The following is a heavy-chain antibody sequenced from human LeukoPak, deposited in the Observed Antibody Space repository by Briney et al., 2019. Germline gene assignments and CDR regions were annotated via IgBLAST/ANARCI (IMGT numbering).Heavy chain of an antibody. D-gene: IGHD4-17*01. CDR3: AKDYGDYAGYFDY. V-gene: IGHV3-30-3*02. Sequence: GGSLRLSCAASGFTFSGYPIHWVRQAPGKGPEWVAVISYDGSNKYYADSVKGRFTISRDNSKNTLYLQMNSLRAEDTAVYYCAKDYGDYAGYFDYWGQGTLVTVSS. CDR1: GFTFSGYP. J-gene: IGHJ4*02. CDR2: ISYDGSNK.